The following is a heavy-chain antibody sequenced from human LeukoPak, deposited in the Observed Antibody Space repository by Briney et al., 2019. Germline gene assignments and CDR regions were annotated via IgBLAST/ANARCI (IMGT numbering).Heavy chain of an antibody. Sequence: QPSETLSLTCTVSGGSISSGGYYWSWIRQHPGKGLEWIGYIYYSGSTYYNPSLKSRVTISVDTSKNQFSLKLSSVTAADTAVYYCARGPAGYSSSWSHIDYWGQGTLVTVSS. CDR3: ARGPAGYSSSWSHIDY. CDR2: IYYSGST. V-gene: IGHV4-31*03. J-gene: IGHJ4*02. CDR1: GGSISSGGYY. D-gene: IGHD6-13*01.